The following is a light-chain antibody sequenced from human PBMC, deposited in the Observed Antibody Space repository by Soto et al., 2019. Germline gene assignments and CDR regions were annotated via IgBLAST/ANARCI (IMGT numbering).Light chain of an antibody. J-gene: IGKJ4*01. CDR3: QQSYSTHHGLT. Sequence: DIQMTQSPSSLSASVGDRVTITCRASQSISSYLNWYQQKPGKAPKLLIYAASSLQSGVPSRFSGSGSGTDFTLTISSLQPEDFATYYCQQSYSTHHGLTFGGGTKVDIK. V-gene: IGKV1-39*01. CDR1: QSISSY. CDR2: AAS.